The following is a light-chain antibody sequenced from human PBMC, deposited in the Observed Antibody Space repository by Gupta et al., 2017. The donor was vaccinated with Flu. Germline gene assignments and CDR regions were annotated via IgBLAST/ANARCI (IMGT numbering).Light chain of an antibody. Sequence: QSVLTQPAFVSGSPGQSITISCTGRVSDVTYVSWYQQPPGKPPKLVIYEVNNRPSVVSGRFSASEAATTASLTVSARQAEDDADYYCGSLTTSNSMLFGTGTKLTVL. V-gene: IGLV2-14*01. J-gene: IGLJ1*01. CDR3: GSLTTSNSML. CDR1: VSDVTY. CDR2: EVN.